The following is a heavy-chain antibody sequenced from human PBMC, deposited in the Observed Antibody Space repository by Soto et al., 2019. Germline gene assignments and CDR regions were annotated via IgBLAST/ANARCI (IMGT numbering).Heavy chain of an antibody. D-gene: IGHD6-19*01. V-gene: IGHV1-18*01. CDR2: ISAYNGNT. CDR1: GYTFTSYG. CDR3: ALGISSGWNWFDP. Sequence: ASVKVSCKASGYTFTSYGISWVRQAPGQGLEWMGWISAYNGNTNYAQKLQGRVAMTTDTSTSTAYMELRSLRSDDTAVYYYALGISSGWNWFDPWGQGTLVTVSS. J-gene: IGHJ5*02.